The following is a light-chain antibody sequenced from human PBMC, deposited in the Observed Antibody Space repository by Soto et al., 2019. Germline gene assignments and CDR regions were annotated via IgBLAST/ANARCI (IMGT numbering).Light chain of an antibody. CDR3: ISYTSSSPYV. V-gene: IGLV2-14*03. CDR1: SSDVGGYNY. J-gene: IGLJ1*01. Sequence: QSVLAEAACVSGSPGQSITISCTRASSDVGGYNYVSWYQHHPGKAPKLIIFDVSNRHSGISNRFSGSKSGNTASLTISGLQAEDEADYYCISYTSSSPYVFGTGTKVTVL. CDR2: DVS.